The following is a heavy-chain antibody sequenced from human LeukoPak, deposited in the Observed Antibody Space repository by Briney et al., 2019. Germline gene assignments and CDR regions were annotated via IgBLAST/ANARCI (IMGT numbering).Heavy chain of an antibody. CDR2: INHSGST. V-gene: IGHV4-34*01. J-gene: IGHJ4*02. CDR1: GFTFSDYY. CDR3: ARTARLRWLQYDY. Sequence: LRLSCAASGFTFSDYYMSWIRQPPGKGLEWIGEINHSGSTNYNPSLKSRVTISVDTSKNQFSLKLSSVTAADTAVYYCARTARLRWLQYDYWGQGTLVTVSS. D-gene: IGHD5-12*01.